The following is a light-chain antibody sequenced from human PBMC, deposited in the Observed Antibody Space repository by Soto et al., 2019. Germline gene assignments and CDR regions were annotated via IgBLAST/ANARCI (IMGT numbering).Light chain of an antibody. CDR3: QHYNSYPRT. V-gene: IGKV1-5*03. Sequence: DIQMTQCPSTLSASXXXXXTXTXRASQSISSWLAWYQQKLGKAPKLLIYKASSLQSGVPSRFSGSGSGTEFTLTISSLQPDDFATYYCQHYNSYPRTFGQGTKVDI. CDR1: QSISSW. J-gene: IGKJ1*01. CDR2: KAS.